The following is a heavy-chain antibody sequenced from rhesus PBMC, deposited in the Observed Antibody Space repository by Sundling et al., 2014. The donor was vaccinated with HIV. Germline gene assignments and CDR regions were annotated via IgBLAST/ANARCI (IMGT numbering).Heavy chain of an antibody. CDR3: ARDLGGPFDY. J-gene: IGHJ4*01. CDR1: GGSISSGYYY. D-gene: IGHD1-44*01. V-gene: IGHV4-122*02. CDR2: ITYTGST. Sequence: QVQLQESGPGLVKPSETLSLTCAVSGGSISSGYYYWSWIRQPPGKGLEWIGYITYTGSTSYNPSLKSRVTISRDTSKNQFSLKLTSVTAADTAVYYCARDLGGPFDYWGQGVLVTVSS.